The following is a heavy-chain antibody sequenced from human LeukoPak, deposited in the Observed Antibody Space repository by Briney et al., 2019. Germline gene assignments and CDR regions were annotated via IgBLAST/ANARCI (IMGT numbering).Heavy chain of an antibody. CDR1: GGSISSSSYY. J-gene: IGHJ5*02. Sequence: SETLSLTCTVSGGSISSSSYYWGWIRQPPGKGLEWIGSIYHSGSTFYNPSLKSRVTISVDTPKNQFSLKLSSVTAADTAVYYCARSQYYYDTSARNWFDPWGQGTLVTVSS. CDR2: IYHSGST. D-gene: IGHD3-22*01. V-gene: IGHV4-39*07. CDR3: ARSQYYYDTSARNWFDP.